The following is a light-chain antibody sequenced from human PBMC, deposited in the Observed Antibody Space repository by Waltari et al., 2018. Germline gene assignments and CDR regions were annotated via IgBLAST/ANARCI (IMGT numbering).Light chain of an antibody. CDR1: RDVGDL. Sequence: EIVLTQSPAILSLSPGEGATLSCRASRDVGDLLACYQHSRGQPPRLLVYGGSMRATGVPARFSGSGSGTDFALRISSLEPEDFAIYFCQQRSNWPPSTFGPGTKL. V-gene: IGKV3-11*01. CDR3: QQRSNWPPST. CDR2: GGS. J-gene: IGKJ2*02.